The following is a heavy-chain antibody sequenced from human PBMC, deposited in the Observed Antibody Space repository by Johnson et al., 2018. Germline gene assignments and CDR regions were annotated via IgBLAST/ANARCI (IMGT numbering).Heavy chain of an antibody. CDR3: ARAAEVGPRDAFDI. CDR1: GGTFTSYA. J-gene: IGHJ3*02. D-gene: IGHD2-15*01. V-gene: IGHV1-69*01. Sequence: QVQLVESGAEVKKPGSSVKVSCKASGGTFTSYAFSWVRQAPGQGLEWVGGIIPIFGTADYAQRFQGRVTITADESTSTAYMELSSLRSEETAVYFCARAAEVGPRDAFDIWGQGTMVTVSS. CDR2: IIPIFGTA.